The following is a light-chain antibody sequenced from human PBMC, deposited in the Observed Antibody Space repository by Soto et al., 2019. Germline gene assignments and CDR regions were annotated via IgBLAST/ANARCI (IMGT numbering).Light chain of an antibody. CDR1: SSDVGGYHY. J-gene: IGLJ3*02. CDR3: QAYDYSLTAFV. CDR2: DVN. Sequence: QSALTQPRSVSGSPGQSVTLSCTGTSSDVGGYHYVSWYQHHRGKAPKIIIYDVNKRPSGVPDRFSGSKSGNTASLTISGLQTEDEADYYCQAYDYSLTAFVFGGGTKLTVL. V-gene: IGLV2-11*01.